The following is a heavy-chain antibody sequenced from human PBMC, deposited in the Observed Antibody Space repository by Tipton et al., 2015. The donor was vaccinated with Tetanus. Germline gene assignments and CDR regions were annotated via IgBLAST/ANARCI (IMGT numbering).Heavy chain of an antibody. Sequence: TLSLTCAVYGGSFSGYYWSWIRQPPGKGLEWIGEINHSGSTSYNPSLKSRVTISVDTSKNQFSLKLSSVTAADTAVYYCARATYYDYVWGSRGFDPWAQGPLVTVSS. CDR1: GGSFSGYY. V-gene: IGHV4-34*01. CDR2: INHSGST. J-gene: IGHJ5*02. CDR3: ARATYYDYVWGSRGFDP. D-gene: IGHD3-16*01.